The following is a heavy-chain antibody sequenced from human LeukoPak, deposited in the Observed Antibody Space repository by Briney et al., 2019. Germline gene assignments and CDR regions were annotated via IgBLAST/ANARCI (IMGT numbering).Heavy chain of an antibody. CDR2: INPSGGST. D-gene: IGHD1-26*01. CDR1: GYTFSNYY. J-gene: IGHJ3*02. CDR3: ARRGAGDAFDI. V-gene: IGHV1-46*01. Sequence: ASVKVFCKASGYTFSNYYIHWVRQAPGQGLEWMGIINPSGGSTSNAQKFQGSVTMTRDMSTSTVYMELSSLRSEDTAVYYCARRGAGDAFDIWGQGTMVTVSS.